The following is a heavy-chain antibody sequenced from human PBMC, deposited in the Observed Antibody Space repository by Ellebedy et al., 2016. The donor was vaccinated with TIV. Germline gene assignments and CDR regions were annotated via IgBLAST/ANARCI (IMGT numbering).Heavy chain of an antibody. Sequence: MPSETLSLTCTVSGGSISSYYWSWIRQSHGKGLEWVGQIDSSGDTTYKPSLESRVTISVATSQTQFSLKLISVTAADTAVYYCARGCTNGLCYNYWGQGIPVTVSS. D-gene: IGHD2-8*01. CDR1: GGSISSYY. CDR3: ARGCTNGLCYNY. V-gene: IGHV4-59*01. J-gene: IGHJ4*02. CDR2: IDSSGDT.